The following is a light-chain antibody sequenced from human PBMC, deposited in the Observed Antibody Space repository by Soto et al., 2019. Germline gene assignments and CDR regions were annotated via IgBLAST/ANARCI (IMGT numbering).Light chain of an antibody. CDR3: QQYGSSSYT. J-gene: IGKJ2*01. V-gene: IGKV3-20*01. CDR1: QSVSSTY. CDR2: AAS. Sequence: EIVLTQSPGTLSLSPGERATLSCRASQSVSSTYLAWYQQNPGQAPRLLIYAASSRATGIPGRFSGSGSATYFTRTISRLEPEDFAVYFWQQYGSSSYTFGQGTKLEIK.